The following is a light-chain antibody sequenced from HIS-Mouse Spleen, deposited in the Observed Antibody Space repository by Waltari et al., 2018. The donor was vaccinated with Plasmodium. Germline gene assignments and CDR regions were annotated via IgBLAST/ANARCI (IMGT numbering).Light chain of an antibody. J-gene: IGLJ3*02. CDR3: YSTDSSGNHRV. CDR2: EDS. V-gene: IGLV3-10*01. Sequence: SYELTQPPSVSVSPGQTARITCSGDALPKKYAYWYQQKSGQAPVLVIYEDSKRPSGITERVAGSSSGTMATLTISGGQVEDEADYYCYSTDSSGNHRVFGGGTKLTVL. CDR1: ALPKKY.